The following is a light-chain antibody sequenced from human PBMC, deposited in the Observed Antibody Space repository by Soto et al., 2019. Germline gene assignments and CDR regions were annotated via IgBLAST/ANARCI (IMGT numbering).Light chain of an antibody. CDR2: KDS. V-gene: IGLV3-25*02. Sequence: SYELTQPPSVSVSPGQTASITCSGDALPKQYAYWYQQKPGQAPVLVIYKDSERPSGIPERISGSTSGTTVTLTISGVQAEDEADYYCQSADSSGTYWVFGGGTKLTVL. J-gene: IGLJ3*02. CDR1: ALPKQY. CDR3: QSADSSGTYWV.